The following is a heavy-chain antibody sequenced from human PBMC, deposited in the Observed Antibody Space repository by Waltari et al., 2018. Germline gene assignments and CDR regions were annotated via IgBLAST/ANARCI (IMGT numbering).Heavy chain of an antibody. V-gene: IGHV3-30*16. Sequence: QVQLVESGGGVVQPGRSLRLSCAASGFPFSSDAMHWVRQAPGKGLEWVEVISYDGSNKYYADSVKGRFTISRDNSKNTLYLQMNSLRAEDTAVYYCARDEGGYGLTGLKNFDYWGQGTLVTVSS. D-gene: IGHD5-12*01. CDR2: ISYDGSNK. J-gene: IGHJ4*02. CDR3: ARDEGGYGLTGLKNFDY. CDR1: GFPFSSDA.